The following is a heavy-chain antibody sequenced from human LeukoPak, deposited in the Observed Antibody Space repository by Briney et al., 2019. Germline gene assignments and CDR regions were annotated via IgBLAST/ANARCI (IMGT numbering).Heavy chain of an antibody. CDR2: INVYNGNT. CDR1: GYTFTSYG. D-gene: IGHD1-26*01. Sequence: ASVKVSCKASGYTFTSYGINWVRQAPGQGLEWMGWINVYNGNTNNAQKLQGRVTMTTDTSTSTAYMELRSLRSDDTAVYYCASAGIDRCELLTHAFDIWGQGTMVTVSS. CDR3: ASAGIDRCELLTHAFDI. V-gene: IGHV1-18*01. J-gene: IGHJ3*02.